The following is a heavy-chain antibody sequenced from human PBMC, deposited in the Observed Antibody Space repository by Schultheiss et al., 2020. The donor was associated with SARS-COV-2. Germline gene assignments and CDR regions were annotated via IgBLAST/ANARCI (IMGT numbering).Heavy chain of an antibody. J-gene: IGHJ3*02. CDR1: GGSFSGYY. Sequence: TLSLTCAVYGGSFSGYYWSWIRQPPGKALEWLALIDWDDDKYYSTSLKTRLTISKDTSKNQVVLTMTNMDPVDTATYYCARLVLTDHDAFDIWGQGTMVTVSS. CDR3: ARLVLTDHDAFDI. D-gene: IGHD4/OR15-4a*01. V-gene: IGHV2-70*01. CDR2: IDWDDDK.